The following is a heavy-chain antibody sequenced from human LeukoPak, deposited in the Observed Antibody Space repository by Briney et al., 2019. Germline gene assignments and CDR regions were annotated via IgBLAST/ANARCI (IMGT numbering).Heavy chain of an antibody. V-gene: IGHV3-30*18. CDR1: GFTFSSYG. CDR2: ISYDGSNK. CDR3: AKSKFGGRGLIDY. Sequence: GGSLRLSCAASGFTFSSYGMHWVRQAPGKGLEWVAVISYDGSNKYYADSVKGRFTISRDNSKNTLYLQMNSLRAEDTAVYYCAKSKFGGRGLIDYWGQGTLVTVSS. J-gene: IGHJ4*02. D-gene: IGHD4-23*01.